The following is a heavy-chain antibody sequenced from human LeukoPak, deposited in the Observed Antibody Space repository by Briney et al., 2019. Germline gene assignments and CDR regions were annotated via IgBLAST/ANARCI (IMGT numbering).Heavy chain of an antibody. CDR1: GGSISSYY. D-gene: IGHD6-13*01. V-gene: IGHV4-59*08. J-gene: IGHJ6*02. CDR3: ARLDSSSWSHYYYYGMDV. CDR2: IYYSGST. Sequence: SETLSLTCTVSGGSISSYYWGWIRQPPGKGLEWIGYIYYSGSTNYNPSLKSRVTISVDTSKNQFSLKLSSVTAADTAVYYCARLDSSSWSHYYYYGMDVWGQGTTVTVSS.